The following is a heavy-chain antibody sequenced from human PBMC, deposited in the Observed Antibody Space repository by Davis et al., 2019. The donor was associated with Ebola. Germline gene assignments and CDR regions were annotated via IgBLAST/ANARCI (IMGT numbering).Heavy chain of an antibody. CDR2: INAGNGDT. CDR3: ARVEYYDILTGPNWFDP. D-gene: IGHD3-9*01. Sequence: ASVKVSCKASGYTFTSYAMHWVRQAPGQRLEWMGWINAGNGDTKYSQKFRGRVTITRDTSASTAYMELRSLRSDDTAVYYCARVEYYDILTGPNWFDPWGQGTLVTVSS. J-gene: IGHJ5*02. CDR1: GYTFTSYA. V-gene: IGHV1-3*01.